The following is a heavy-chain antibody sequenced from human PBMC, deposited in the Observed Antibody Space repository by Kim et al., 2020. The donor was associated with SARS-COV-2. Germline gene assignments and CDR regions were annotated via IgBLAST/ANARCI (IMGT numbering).Heavy chain of an antibody. V-gene: IGHV1-24*01. CDR1: GYTLTELS. J-gene: IGHJ6*02. CDR2: FDPEDGET. CDR3: ATGPPFIVGATGDRFFYYGMDV. Sequence: ASLKVSCKVSGYTLTELSMHWVRQAPGKGLEWMGGFDPEDGETIYAQKFQGRVTMTEDTSTDTAYMELSSLRSEDTAVYYCATGPPFIVGATGDRFFYYGMDVWGQGTTVTVSS. D-gene: IGHD1-26*01.